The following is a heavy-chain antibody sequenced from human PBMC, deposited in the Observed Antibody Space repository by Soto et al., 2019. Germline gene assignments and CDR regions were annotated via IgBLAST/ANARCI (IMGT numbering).Heavy chain of an antibody. CDR2: ISSSSNTI. V-gene: IGHV3-48*01. CDR3: ASPSCGGDCYSPVY. CDR1: GFIFSNYN. J-gene: IGHJ4*02. Sequence: EVQLVESGGGLVQPGGSLRLSCAASGFIFSNYNMHWVRQAPGKGLEWVSYISSSSNTIYYADSVKGRFTISRDNAKNSLYLQMNSLRAEVTAVYYCASPSCGGDCYSPVYWGQGTLVTVSS. D-gene: IGHD2-21*02.